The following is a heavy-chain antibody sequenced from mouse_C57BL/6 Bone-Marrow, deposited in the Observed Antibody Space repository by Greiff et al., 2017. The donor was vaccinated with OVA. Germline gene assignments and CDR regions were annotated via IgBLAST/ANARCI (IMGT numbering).Heavy chain of an antibody. CDR1: GYTFTSYW. CDR3: ARSLLLRCLYVDV. V-gene: IGHV1-64*01. J-gene: IGHJ1*03. Sequence: QVQLQQPGAELVKPGASVKLSCKASGYTFTSYWMHWVKQRPGQGLEWIGMINPNSGSTNYNEKFKSKATLTVDKSSSTAYMQRSSLTSEDAAVYCCARSLLLRCLYVDVWGTGTTVTVSS. D-gene: IGHD1-1*01. CDR2: INPNSGST.